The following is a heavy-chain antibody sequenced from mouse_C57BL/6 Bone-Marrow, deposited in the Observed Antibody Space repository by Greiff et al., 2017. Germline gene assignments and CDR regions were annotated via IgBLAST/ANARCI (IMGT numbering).Heavy chain of an antibody. J-gene: IGHJ2*01. CDR1: GYSITSDY. Sequence: EVKVVESGPGLAKPSQSLSLTCSVTGYSITSDYWNWIRKFPGNKLEYMGYISYSGSTYYNPSRKSRISITRDTTKNQYYLQLNSVTTDDTATYYCGRYRAYFDYWGQGTTLTVSS. CDR2: ISYSGST. V-gene: IGHV3-8*01. D-gene: IGHD3-1*01. CDR3: GRYRAYFDY.